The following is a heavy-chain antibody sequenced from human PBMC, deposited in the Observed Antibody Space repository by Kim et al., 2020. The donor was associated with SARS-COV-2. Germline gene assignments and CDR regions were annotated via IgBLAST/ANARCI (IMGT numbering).Heavy chain of an antibody. D-gene: IGHD2-2*01. CDR1: GFTFSSYA. CDR3: ASDSVYCSSTSCPSGYFAY. J-gene: IGHJ4*02. V-gene: IGHV3-30-3*01. CDR2: ISYDGSSK. Sequence: GGSLRLSCAASGFTFSSYAMHWVRQAPGKGLEWVAVISYDGSSKYYADSVKGRFTISRDNSKNTLYLQMNSLRAEDTAVYYCASDSVYCSSTSCPSGYFAYWGQGTLVTVSS.